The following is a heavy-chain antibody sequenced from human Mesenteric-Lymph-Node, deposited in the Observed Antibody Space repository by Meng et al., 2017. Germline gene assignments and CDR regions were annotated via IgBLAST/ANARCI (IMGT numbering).Heavy chain of an antibody. Sequence: ASVKVSCKASGYTFTSYYMHWVRQAPGQGLEWMGIINPSGGSTRYAQKFQGRVTMTRDTSTSTVYMELSSLGSEDTAVYYCASRRYSSGWSKESNWFDPWGQGTLVTVSS. J-gene: IGHJ5*02. CDR3: ASRRYSSGWSKESNWFDP. D-gene: IGHD6-19*01. CDR1: GYTFTSYY. CDR2: INPSGGST. V-gene: IGHV1-46*01.